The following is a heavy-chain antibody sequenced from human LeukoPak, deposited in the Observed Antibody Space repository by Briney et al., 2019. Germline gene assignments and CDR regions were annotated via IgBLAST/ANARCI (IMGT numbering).Heavy chain of an antibody. Sequence: GASVKVSCKASGYTFTSYGISWVRQAPGQGLEWMGWISAYNGNTNYAQKLQGRVTMTTDTSTSTAYMELRSLRSDDTAVYYCARDLEAPGYSSGWPFDYWGQGTLVTVSS. V-gene: IGHV1-18*01. CDR3: ARDLEAPGYSSGWPFDY. J-gene: IGHJ4*02. CDR1: GYTFTSYG. D-gene: IGHD6-19*01. CDR2: ISAYNGNT.